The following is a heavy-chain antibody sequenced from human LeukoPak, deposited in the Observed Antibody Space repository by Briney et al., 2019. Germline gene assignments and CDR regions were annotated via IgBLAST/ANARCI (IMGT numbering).Heavy chain of an antibody. CDR1: GFTFSNYG. V-gene: IGHV3-30*02. Sequence: GGSLRLSCAASGFTFSNYGMHWVRQAPGKGLEWVAFIRYDGSNKYYADSVKGRFTISRDNSKNTLYLQMNGLRAEDTAVYYCAKDAAVAGADYFDYWGQGTLVTVSS. J-gene: IGHJ4*02. D-gene: IGHD6-19*01. CDR3: AKDAAVAGADYFDY. CDR2: IRYDGSNK.